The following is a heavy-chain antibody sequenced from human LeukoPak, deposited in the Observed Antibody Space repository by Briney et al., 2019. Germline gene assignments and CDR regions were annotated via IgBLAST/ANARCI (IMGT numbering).Heavy chain of an antibody. J-gene: IGHJ4*02. D-gene: IGHD3-9*01. CDR3: ARGRYFDY. Sequence: SETLSLTWAVYGGSFSGYYWSWIRPPPGKGLEWIGEINHSGSNNYHPSLKSRVTISVDTSKKQFSLKLSSVTAADTSVYYFARGRYFDYWGQGTLVTVSS. CDR2: INHSGSN. V-gene: IGHV4-34*01. CDR1: GGSFSGYY.